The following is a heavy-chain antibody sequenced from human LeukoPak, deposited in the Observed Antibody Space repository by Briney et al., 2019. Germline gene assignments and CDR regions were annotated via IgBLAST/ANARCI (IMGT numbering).Heavy chain of an antibody. CDR3: ARELGINAFDI. CDR1: GYTFTVNH. J-gene: IGHJ3*02. CDR2: INPNSGDT. Sequence: ASVKVSFKASGYTFTVNHMYWVRQAPGQGLEWMGWINPNSGDTTSAQKFQGRITMTRDTSISTAYMELTRLTSDDTAVYYCARELGINAFDIWGQGTMVTASS. D-gene: IGHD7-27*01. V-gene: IGHV1-2*02.